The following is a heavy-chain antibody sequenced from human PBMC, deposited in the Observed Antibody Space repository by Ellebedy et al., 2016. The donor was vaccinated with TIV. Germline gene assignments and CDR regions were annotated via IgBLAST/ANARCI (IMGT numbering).Heavy chain of an antibody. J-gene: IGHJ4*02. Sequence: SETLSLXCNVSGDSIRRSNCYWVWIRQPPGKRLEWIGSIYYSGSTYDNPSLKNRATISADTSKNQLSLKLRSVTAADTAVYYCARSYDYGDYNDYWGQGTLVTVSS. CDR1: GDSIRRSNCY. V-gene: IGHV4-39*07. D-gene: IGHD4-17*01. CDR2: IYYSGST. CDR3: ARSYDYGDYNDY.